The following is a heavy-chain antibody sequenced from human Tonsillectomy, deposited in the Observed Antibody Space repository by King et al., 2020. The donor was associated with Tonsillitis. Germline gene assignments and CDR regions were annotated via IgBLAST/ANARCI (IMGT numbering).Heavy chain of an antibody. V-gene: IGHV2-5*01. CDR3: VHRLLSDSQSSYGLDH. D-gene: IGHD5-18*01. Sequence: TLKESGPTLVKRTQTLTLTCTFSGFSLSARGVGVAWIRQPPGKALEWLALIYWNDDKRYSPSLKNRLTITKDTSKNQVVLTMTNMDPVDTATYYCVHRLLSDSQSSYGLDHWGQGTLVTVSS. CDR2: IYWNDDK. J-gene: IGHJ4*02. CDR1: GFSLSARGVG.